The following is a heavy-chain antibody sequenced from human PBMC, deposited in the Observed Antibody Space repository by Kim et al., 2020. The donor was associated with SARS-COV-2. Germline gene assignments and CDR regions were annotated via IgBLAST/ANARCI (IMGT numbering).Heavy chain of an antibody. J-gene: IGHJ4*02. Sequence: GGSLRLSCAASGFTFSRYSMNWVRQAPGTGLGWVSSMSSSSSYIYYADSVMGRFTISRDNAKNSPYLQMNSLRAEATAVHYCAREGKDSSGYYFDYWGPG. CDR3: AREGKDSSGYYFDY. CDR2: MSSSSSYI. D-gene: IGHD3-22*01. CDR1: GFTFSRYS. V-gene: IGHV3-21*01.